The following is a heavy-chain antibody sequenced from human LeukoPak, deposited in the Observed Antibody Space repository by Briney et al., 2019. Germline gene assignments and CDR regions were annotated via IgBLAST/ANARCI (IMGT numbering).Heavy chain of an antibody. D-gene: IGHD2-2*01. CDR3: AKGSVGYCSSTSCYGDAFDI. CDR1: GFTFSSYG. Sequence: PGGSLRLSCAASGFTFSSYGMSWVRQAPGKGLEWVSAISGSGGSTYYADSVKGRFTISRDNSKNTLYLQMNSLRAEDTAVYYCAKGSVGYCSSTSCYGDAFDIWGQGTMVTVSS. CDR2: ISGSGGST. V-gene: IGHV3-23*01. J-gene: IGHJ3*02.